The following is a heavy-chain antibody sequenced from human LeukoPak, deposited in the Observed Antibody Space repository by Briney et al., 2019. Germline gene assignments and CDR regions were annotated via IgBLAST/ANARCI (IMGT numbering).Heavy chain of an antibody. Sequence: ASVQVSCKASGFTFINSAMQWVRQARGQRLEWIGWIVAGSGDTKYAQNFQERVTITRDMSTSTAYMGLSSLRSEDTAVYYCAARGIVGTIFDYWGQGTLVTVSS. V-gene: IGHV1-58*02. D-gene: IGHD1-26*01. CDR1: GFTFINSA. CDR3: AARGIVGTIFDY. CDR2: IVAGSGDT. J-gene: IGHJ4*02.